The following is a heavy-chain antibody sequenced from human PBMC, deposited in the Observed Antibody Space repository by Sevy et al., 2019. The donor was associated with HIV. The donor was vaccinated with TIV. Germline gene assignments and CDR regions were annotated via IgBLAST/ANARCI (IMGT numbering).Heavy chain of an antibody. V-gene: IGHV1-69*13. D-gene: IGHD1-26*01. J-gene: IGHJ3*02. CDR2: IIPIFGTA. CDR1: VGTFSSYA. Sequence: ASVKVSCKASVGTFSSYAISWVRQAPGQGLEWMGGIIPIFGTANYAQKFQGRVTITAEESTSTAYMELSSLRSEDTAVYYCARGGIVGATPDAFDIWGQGTMVTVSS. CDR3: ARGGIVGATPDAFDI.